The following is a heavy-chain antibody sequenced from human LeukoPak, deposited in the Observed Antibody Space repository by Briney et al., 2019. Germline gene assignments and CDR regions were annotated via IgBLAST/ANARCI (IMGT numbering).Heavy chain of an antibody. CDR1: GGTFSSYA. J-gene: IGHJ4*02. Sequence: ASVKVSCKASGGTFSSYAISWVRQAPGQGLEWMGYINPHSGVASFPQKFRGRVTLTTDTSISAAYMELSSLISDDTAMYYCVREGITKAFDLWGQGALVTVSS. D-gene: IGHD1-14*01. CDR3: VREGITKAFDL. CDR2: INPHSGVA. V-gene: IGHV1-2*02.